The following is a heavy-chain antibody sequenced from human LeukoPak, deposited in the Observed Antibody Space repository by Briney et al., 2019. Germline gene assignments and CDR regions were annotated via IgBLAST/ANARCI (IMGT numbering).Heavy chain of an antibody. V-gene: IGHV3-66*01. CDR1: GFTVSSNY. CDR3: ARAGDSSGLDY. D-gene: IGHD6-19*01. J-gene: IGHJ4*02. Sequence: GGSLRLSCAASGFTVSSNYMSWVRQAPGKGLEWVSVIYSGGSTYYADSVKGRFTISRDNAKNSLYLQMNSLRAEDTAVYYCARAGDSSGLDYWGQGTLVTVSS. CDR2: IYSGGST.